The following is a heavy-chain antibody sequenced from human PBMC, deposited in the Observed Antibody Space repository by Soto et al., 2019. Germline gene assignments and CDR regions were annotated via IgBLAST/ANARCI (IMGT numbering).Heavy chain of an antibody. J-gene: IGHJ6*02. CDR2: ISAYNGNT. V-gene: IGHV1-18*01. Sequence: QVQLVQSGAEVKKPGASVKFSCKASGYSFTSYGITWVRQAPGQGLEWMGWISAYNGNTNYAQKLKGRVTMTTETSTSTVYMELRSLRSDDTAVYYCASDNGFGESDVGGQGTTVPVSS. CDR3: ASDNGFGESDV. CDR1: GYSFTSYG. D-gene: IGHD3-10*01.